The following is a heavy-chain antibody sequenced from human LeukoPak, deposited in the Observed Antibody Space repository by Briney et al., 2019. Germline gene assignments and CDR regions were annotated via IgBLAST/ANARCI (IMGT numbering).Heavy chain of an antibody. J-gene: IGHJ3*02. V-gene: IGHV3-48*01. CDR3: ARVLCSGGTCLDAFDI. D-gene: IGHD2-15*01. CDR1: GFTFSTYS. CDR2: ISYSSTTI. Sequence: GGSLRLSCAASGFTFSTYSMNWARQAPGKGLEWVSYISYSSTTIYYADSVRGRFTISRDNSKNTLYLQMNSLRAEDTAVYYCARVLCSGGTCLDAFDIWGQGTMVTVSS.